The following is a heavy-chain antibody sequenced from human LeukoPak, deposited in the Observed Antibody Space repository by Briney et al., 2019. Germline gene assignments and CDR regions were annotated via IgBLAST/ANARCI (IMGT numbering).Heavy chain of an antibody. CDR1: GGSISSHY. Sequence: SETLSLTCTVSGGSISSHYWSWIRQPPGKGLEWIGYIYYSGSTNYNPSLKSRVTISVDTSKNQFSLKLSSVTAADTAAYYCASSNNYPSLQKRVVILVVESNNQYFLMLRSAVAAAAAADYCAGGGAEQYYYYYYYMDVWGKGTTVTVSS. J-gene: IGHJ6*03. D-gene: IGHD2/OR15-2a*01. V-gene: IGHV4-59*11. CDR3: ASSNNYPSLQKRVVILVVESNNQYFLMLRSAVAAAAAADYCAGGGAEQYYYYYYYMDV. CDR2: IYYSGST.